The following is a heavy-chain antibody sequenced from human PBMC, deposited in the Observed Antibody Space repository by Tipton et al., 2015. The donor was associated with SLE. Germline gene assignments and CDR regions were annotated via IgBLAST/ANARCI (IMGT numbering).Heavy chain of an antibody. Sequence: SLRLSCAASGFTFDDYAMHWVRQAPGKGLEWVSGISWNSGSIGYADSVKGRFTISRDNAKNSLYLQMNGLRAEDTALYYCAKDASIARSSSGWYVDYWGQGTLVTVSS. CDR1: GFTFDDYA. D-gene: IGHD6-19*01. CDR3: AKDASIARSSSGWYVDY. V-gene: IGHV3-9*01. J-gene: IGHJ4*02. CDR2: ISWNSGSI.